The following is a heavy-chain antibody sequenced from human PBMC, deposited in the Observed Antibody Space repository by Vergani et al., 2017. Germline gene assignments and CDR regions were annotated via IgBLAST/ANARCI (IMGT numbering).Heavy chain of an antibody. CDR2: INPSRGST. Sequence: QVLLVQSGAEVKKPRASVRVSCKTSGYTFTNYYIHWVRPAPGQGLEWMGIINPSRGSTTYAQQFQGRLTMTRDTSTSTVYMDLSNLRSEDTAVYYCARPHGDILPPDPRRLDYWGQGTLVTVSS. CDR3: ARPHGDILPPDPRRLDY. CDR1: GYTFTNYY. V-gene: IGHV1-46*03. J-gene: IGHJ4*02.